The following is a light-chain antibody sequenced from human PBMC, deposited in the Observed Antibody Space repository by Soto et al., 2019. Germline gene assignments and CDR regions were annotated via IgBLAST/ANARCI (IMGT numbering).Light chain of an antibody. V-gene: IGKV3-11*01. Sequence: EIVLTQSPATLSLSPGERATLSCRASQSVSSYLAWYQQKPGQAPRLLIYDASNRATGIPPWFSGSGSGTAFTRTISSLEPEDFAVYYCQQRSNWPPSTFGQGTKLEIK. CDR3: QQRSNWPPST. J-gene: IGKJ2*01. CDR1: QSVSSY. CDR2: DAS.